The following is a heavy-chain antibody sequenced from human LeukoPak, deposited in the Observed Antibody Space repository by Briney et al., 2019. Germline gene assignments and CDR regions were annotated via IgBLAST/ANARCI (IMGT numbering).Heavy chain of an antibody. CDR2: IYPDDSDT. Sequence: GESLKISCKGSGYIFTSYWIGWVRQMPGKGLEWMGIIYPDDSDTRYSPSFQGQVTISADKSISTAYLQWSSLKASDTAMYYCATRLLWFGETVSDAFDIWGQGTMVTVSS. V-gene: IGHV5-51*01. CDR3: ATRLLWFGETVSDAFDI. CDR1: GYIFTSYW. D-gene: IGHD3-10*01. J-gene: IGHJ3*02.